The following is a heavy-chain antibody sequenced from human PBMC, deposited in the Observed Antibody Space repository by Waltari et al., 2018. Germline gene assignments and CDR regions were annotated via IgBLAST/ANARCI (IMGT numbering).Heavy chain of an antibody. CDR1: GFTFSSDW. V-gene: IGHV3-7*01. Sequence: EVQLVESGGGLVQPGGSLRLSFAASGFTFSSDWMSWVRQAPGKGLEWVANIKRDGSEKYYVDSMRGRFTISRDNAKNSLYLQMNSLRAEDTAVYYCARGTYSNYGVDYWGQGTLVTVSS. CDR2: IKRDGSEK. J-gene: IGHJ4*02. CDR3: ARGTYSNYGVDY. D-gene: IGHD4-4*01.